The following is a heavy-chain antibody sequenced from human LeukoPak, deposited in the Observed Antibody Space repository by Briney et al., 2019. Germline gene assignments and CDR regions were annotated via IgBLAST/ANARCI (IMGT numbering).Heavy chain of an antibody. CDR1: GGTFSSYA. CDR2: IIPILGIA. V-gene: IGHV1-69*04. CDR3: ARGGDGDARPEYYYYYYGMDV. D-gene: IGHD4-17*01. J-gene: IGHJ6*02. Sequence: ASVKVSCKASGGTFSSYAISWVRQAPGQGLEWMGRIIPILGIANYAQKFQGRVTITADKSTSTAYMELSSLRSEDTAVYYCARGGDGDARPEYYYYYYGMDVWGQGTTVTVSS.